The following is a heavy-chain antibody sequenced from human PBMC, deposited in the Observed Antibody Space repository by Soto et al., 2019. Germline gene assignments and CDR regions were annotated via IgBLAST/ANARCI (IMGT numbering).Heavy chain of an antibody. J-gene: IGHJ4*02. D-gene: IGHD3-9*01. CDR3: ARLEGLATISYYFDY. V-gene: IGHV4-39*01. Sequence: QLQLQESGPGLVKPSETLSLTCSVSGDSINSDNYYWGWIRQPPGKGLEWIGSIYYRGNTYYNPDLKTRVTISLDKSKSQFSLKLNSVTAADSAVYFCARLEGLATISYYFDYWGQGTLVTVSS. CDR2: IYYRGNT. CDR1: GDSINSDNYY.